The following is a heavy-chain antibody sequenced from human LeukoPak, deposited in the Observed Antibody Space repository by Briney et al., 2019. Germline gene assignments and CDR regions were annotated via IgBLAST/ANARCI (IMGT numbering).Heavy chain of an antibody. V-gene: IGHV4-34*01. CDR2: INHNGRT. J-gene: IGHJ5*02. CDR1: GGSFSGYY. D-gene: IGHD3-10*01. Sequence: AETLSLTCAVSGGSFSGYYWTWIRQPPGKGLEWIGEINHNGRTNYNPSLKSRITVSKYTSKNQFSLNLNSVTAADTAVYYCARDLGGGWFDPWGQGTLVTVSS. CDR3: ARDLGGGWFDP.